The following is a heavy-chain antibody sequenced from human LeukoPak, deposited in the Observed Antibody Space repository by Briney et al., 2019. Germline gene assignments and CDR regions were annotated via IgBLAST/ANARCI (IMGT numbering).Heavy chain of an antibody. D-gene: IGHD1-26*01. CDR2: INHRGTT. V-gene: IGHV4-34*01. J-gene: IGHJ4*02. Sequence: TSETLSLTCAVYGDSFSGYYWSWIRQPPGKGLEWVAEINHRGTTHYNPSLKSRVNISADTSKNQFSLHLDSVTAADTAVYYCARSWAGMYYPFYYFDYWGQGTLVSVSS. CDR1: GDSFSGYY. CDR3: ARSWAGMYYPFYYFDY.